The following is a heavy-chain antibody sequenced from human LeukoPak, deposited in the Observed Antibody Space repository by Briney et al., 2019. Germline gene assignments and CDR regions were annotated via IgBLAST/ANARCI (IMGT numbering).Heavy chain of an antibody. CDR2: VKGDEIST. D-gene: IGHD2-21*01. CDR3: ATGPYSAFEM. V-gene: IGHV3-74*01. J-gene: IGHJ3*02. Sequence: PGGSLRLSCAASGFTFTDFWMHWVRQAPGGGLVWVSRVKGDEISTLYADSVKGRFTICRDNAKNTLYLPVNSLRGDDTALYYCATGPYSAFEMWGQGTMVTVSS. CDR1: GFTFTDFW.